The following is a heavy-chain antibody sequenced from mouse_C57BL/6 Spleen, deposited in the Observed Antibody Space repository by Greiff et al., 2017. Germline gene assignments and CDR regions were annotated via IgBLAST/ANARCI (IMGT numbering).Heavy chain of an antibody. CDR3: ARQGTGGPWFAY. D-gene: IGHD3-3*01. V-gene: IGHV1-82*01. J-gene: IGHJ3*01. CDR2: IYPGDGDT. Sequence: QVQLQQSGPELVKPGASVTISCKASGYAFSSSWMNWVKQRPGKGLEWIGRIYPGDGDTNYNGKFKGKATLTADKSSSTAYMQLSSLTSEDSAVYFCARQGTGGPWFAYWGQGTLVTVSA. CDR1: GYAFSSSW.